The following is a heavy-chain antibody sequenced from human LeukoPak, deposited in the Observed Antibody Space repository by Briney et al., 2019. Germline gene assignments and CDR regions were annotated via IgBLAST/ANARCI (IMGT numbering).Heavy chain of an antibody. CDR3: ATSVRWVTTVVDY. CDR2: IWFDGSNK. Sequence: GGSLRLSGAASGFTFSNYGMHWVRQAPGKGLEWVAVIWFDGSNKYYADSLKGRFIISRDNSKNTLYLQMNSLRAEDTAVYYCATSVRWVTTVVDYWGQGTLVTVSS. V-gene: IGHV3-33*08. D-gene: IGHD4-17*01. CDR1: GFTFSNYG. J-gene: IGHJ4*02.